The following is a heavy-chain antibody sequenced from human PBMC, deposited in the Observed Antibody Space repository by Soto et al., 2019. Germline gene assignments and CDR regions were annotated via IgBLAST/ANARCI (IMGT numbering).Heavy chain of an antibody. D-gene: IGHD3-22*01. Sequence: GGSLRLSCAASGFTFSSYAMSWVRQAPGKGLEWVSAISGSGGSTYYADSVKGRFTISRDNSKNTLYLQMNSLRAEDTAVYYCAKSRDDSSGYYIPYGMDVWGQGTTVTVSS. CDR1: GFTFSSYA. V-gene: IGHV3-23*01. CDR2: ISGSGGST. J-gene: IGHJ6*02. CDR3: AKSRDDSSGYYIPYGMDV.